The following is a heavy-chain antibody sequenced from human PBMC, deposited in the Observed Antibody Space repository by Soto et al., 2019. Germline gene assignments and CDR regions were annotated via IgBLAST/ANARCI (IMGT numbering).Heavy chain of an antibody. CDR2: IYYSGST. J-gene: IGHJ5*02. CDR1: GGSISSSSYY. CDR3: VSMIVVDAWFDP. Sequence: PSETLSLTCTVSGGSISSSSYYWGWIRQPPGKGLEWIGSIYYSGSTYYNPSLKSRVTISVDTSKNQFSLKLSSVTAADTAVYYCVSMIVVDAWFDPWGQGTLVTVSS. D-gene: IGHD3-22*01. V-gene: IGHV4-39*01.